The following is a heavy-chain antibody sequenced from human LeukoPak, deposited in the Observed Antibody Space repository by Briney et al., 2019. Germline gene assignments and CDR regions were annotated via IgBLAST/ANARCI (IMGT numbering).Heavy chain of an antibody. J-gene: IGHJ4*02. CDR2: ISGSGGST. D-gene: IGHD4-23*01. Sequence: GGSLRLSCASSGFTFSSYAMSWVRQAPGKGLEWVSAISGSGGSTYYADSVKGRFTISRDNSKNTLYLQMNSLRAVDTAVYYCAKDDLPWVTVAPLDYWGQGTLVTVSS. CDR1: GFTFSSYA. V-gene: IGHV3-23*01. CDR3: AKDDLPWVTVAPLDY.